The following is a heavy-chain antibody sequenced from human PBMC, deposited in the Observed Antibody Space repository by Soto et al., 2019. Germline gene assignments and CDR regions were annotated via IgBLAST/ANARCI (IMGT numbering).Heavy chain of an antibody. J-gene: IGHJ5*01. CDR3: RDSCSTTSFYYWFDS. Sequence: SETLSLTCSVSGGSIGSSSYYFGWIRQPPGKGLEWIGSLYYTGTTYYNSSLKSRVTISADNSQNQFSLRLSSVTAADTAVYFSRDSCSTTSFYYWFDSWGQGTLVTVSS. D-gene: IGHD2-2*01. V-gene: IGHV4-39*01. CDR2: LYYTGTT. CDR1: GGSIGSSSYY.